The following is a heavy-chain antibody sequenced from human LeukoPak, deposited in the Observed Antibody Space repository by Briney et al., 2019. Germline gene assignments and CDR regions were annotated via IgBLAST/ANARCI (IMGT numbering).Heavy chain of an antibody. CDR1: GGSISSSNYY. V-gene: IGHV4-39*01. CDR3: ATGSHYFDY. D-gene: IGHD1-26*01. CDR2: VHYTGGT. Sequence: PSETLSLTCTVSGGSISSSNYYWGWIRQPPGKGLEWVGSVHYTGGTNYNPSLKSRVTMSVDTSKNQFSLKLSSVTAADTAVYYCATGSHYFDYWGQGTLVTVSS. J-gene: IGHJ4*02.